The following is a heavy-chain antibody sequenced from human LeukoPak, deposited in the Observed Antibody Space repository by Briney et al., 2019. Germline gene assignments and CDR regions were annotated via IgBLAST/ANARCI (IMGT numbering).Heavy chain of an antibody. J-gene: IGHJ3*02. V-gene: IGHV4-59*01. CDR2: IYYSGST. D-gene: IGHD3-22*01. Sequence: PSETLSLTCTVSGGSISSYYWSWIRQPPGKGLEWIGYIYYSGSTNYNPSLKSRVTISVDTSKNQFSLKLSSVTAADTAVYYCARAGTKAYYYDSSGGFDAFDIWGQGTMVTVSS. CDR1: GGSISSYY. CDR3: ARAGTKAYYYDSSGGFDAFDI.